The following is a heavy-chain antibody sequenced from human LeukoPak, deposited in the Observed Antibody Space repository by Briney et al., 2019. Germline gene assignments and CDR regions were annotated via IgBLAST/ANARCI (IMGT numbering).Heavy chain of an antibody. CDR2: ISYDGSNK. CDR1: GFTFSSYA. Sequence: GGSLRLSCAASGFTFSSYAMHWVRQAPGKGLEWVAVISYDGSNKYYADSVKGRFTISRDNSKNTLYLQMNSLRAEDTAVYYCAKDGSYDILTGYYNPCFDYWGQGTLVTVSS. CDR3: AKDGSYDILTGYYNPCFDY. V-gene: IGHV3-30*04. J-gene: IGHJ4*02. D-gene: IGHD3-9*01.